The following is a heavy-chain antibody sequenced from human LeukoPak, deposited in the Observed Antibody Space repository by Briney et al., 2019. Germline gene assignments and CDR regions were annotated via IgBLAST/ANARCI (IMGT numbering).Heavy chain of an antibody. D-gene: IGHD4/OR15-4a*01. V-gene: IGHV5-51*01. CDR1: GYSFTTYW. CDR2: IYPGYSDT. CDR3: ARVANASFDQ. J-gene: IGHJ4*02. Sequence: GESLKISCRGSGYSFTTYWIAWVRHMPGKGLEWMGIIYPGYSDTRHSPSFQGKLPISVAKSISPVYLQWSSLKASDTAMYYCARVANASFDQWSQGTLVTVSS.